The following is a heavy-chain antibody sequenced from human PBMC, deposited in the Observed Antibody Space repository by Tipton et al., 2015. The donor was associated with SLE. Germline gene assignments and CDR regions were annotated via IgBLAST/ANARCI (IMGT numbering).Heavy chain of an antibody. CDR3: ARTIGQKEKGHYLYYGMDV. Sequence: SLRLSCAASGFTFSNYAMFWVRRAPGKGLEYVSVTSSNGGSAYYGNSVKGRFTISRDNSQNTLFLQMGSLRVEDTAVYYCARTIGQKEKGHYLYYGMDVWGQGTTVTVSS. V-gene: IGHV3-64*01. CDR2: TSSNGGSA. J-gene: IGHJ6*02. D-gene: IGHD5-24*01. CDR1: GFTFSNYA.